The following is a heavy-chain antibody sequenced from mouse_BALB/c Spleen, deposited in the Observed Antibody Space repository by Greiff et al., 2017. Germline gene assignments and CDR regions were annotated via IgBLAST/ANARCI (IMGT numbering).Heavy chain of an antibody. CDR1: GFTFSSYG. CDR2: ISSGGSYT. J-gene: IGHJ4*01. V-gene: IGHV5-6*01. CDR3: ARNGDGYFGYAMDY. D-gene: IGHD2-3*01. Sequence: EVHLVESGGDLVKPGGSLKLSCAASGFTFSSYGMSWVRQTPDKRLEWVATISSGGSYTYYPDSVKGRFTISRDNAKNTLYLQMSSLKSEDTAMYYFARNGDGYFGYAMDYWGQGTSVTGSS.